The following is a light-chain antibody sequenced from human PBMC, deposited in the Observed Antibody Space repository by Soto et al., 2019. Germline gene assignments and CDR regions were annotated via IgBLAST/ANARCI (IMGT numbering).Light chain of an antibody. V-gene: IGLV2-8*01. CDR1: SSDVGGYNY. Sequence: QSALTQPPSASGSPGQSVTISCTGTSSDVGGYNYVSWYQQHPGKAPKLMISEVSKRPSGVPDRFSGSKSGNTASLTVSGLQAEDEADYYCSSFAVNNNLVFGGWTKLTVL. CDR3: SSFAVNNNLV. CDR2: EVS. J-gene: IGLJ2*01.